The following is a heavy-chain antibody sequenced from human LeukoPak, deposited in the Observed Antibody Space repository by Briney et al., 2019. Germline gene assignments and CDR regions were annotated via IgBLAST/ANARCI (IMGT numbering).Heavy chain of an antibody. J-gene: IGHJ4*02. CDR3: ARVGLTIPCGTGCFANYFDY. CDR2: IYFGGGT. CDR1: GCFISNYY. V-gene: IGHV4-59*01. D-gene: IGHD2-21*02. Sequence: PSETLSLTCTVSGCFISNYYWGWHRPSPGLELVWIGYIYFGGGTNYNPSLKRGATMAVNTSSNQFSLKVSSVTAAETAEYYCARVGLTIPCGTGCFANYFDYWGEGSLVSVSS.